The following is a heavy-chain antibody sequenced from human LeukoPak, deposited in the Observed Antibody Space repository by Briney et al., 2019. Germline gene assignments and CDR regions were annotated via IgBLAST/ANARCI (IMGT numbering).Heavy chain of an antibody. CDR2: INHSGST. CDR1: GGSFSGYY. D-gene: IGHD2-2*01. J-gene: IGHJ6*02. CDR3: ARGRRQLLYYYYYGMDV. Sequence: PSETLSLTCAVYGGSFSGYYWSWIRQPPGKGLEWIGEINHSGSTNYNPSLKSRVTISVDTSKNQFSLKLSSVTAADTAVYYCARGRRQLLYYYYYGMDVWGQGTTVTVSS. V-gene: IGHV4-34*01.